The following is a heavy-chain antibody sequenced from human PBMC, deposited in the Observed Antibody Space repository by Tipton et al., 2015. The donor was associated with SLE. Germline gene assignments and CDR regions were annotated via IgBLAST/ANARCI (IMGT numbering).Heavy chain of an antibody. V-gene: IGHV4-31*03. CDR3: AREGSSAYHGIDY. CDR2: IYHSGYT. Sequence: TLSLTCTVSGGSITSGGYYWTWIRQHPGKGLEWIGYIYHSGYTDYTYYNPSLKSRVTISVDTSKNQFSLKLSSVTAADTAVYYCAREGSSAYHGIDYWGQGTLVTVSS. D-gene: IGHD3-22*01. J-gene: IGHJ4*02. CDR1: GGSITSGGYY.